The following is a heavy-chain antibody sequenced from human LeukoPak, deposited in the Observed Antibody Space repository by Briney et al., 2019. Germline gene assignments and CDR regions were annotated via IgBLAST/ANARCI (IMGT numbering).Heavy chain of an antibody. V-gene: IGHV1-3*03. CDR3: ARDPKYYRDSSNYVGPAWLAP. D-gene: IGHD3-22*01. Sequence: ASVKVSCKASGYTFTTYTIHWVRQAPGQRLEWMGWINTGNGNTKYSQEFQGRVTITTDTSASTAYMELSSLRFEDMAVYYCARDPKYYRDSSNYVGPAWLAPWGQGTLVTVSS. J-gene: IGHJ5*02. CDR2: INTGNGNT. CDR1: GYTFTTYT.